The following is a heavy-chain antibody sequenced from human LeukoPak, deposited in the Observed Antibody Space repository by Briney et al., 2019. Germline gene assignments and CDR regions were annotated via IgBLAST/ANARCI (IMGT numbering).Heavy chain of an antibody. CDR1: GGTFSSYA. CDR2: IIPILGIA. D-gene: IGHD2-21*01. V-gene: IGHV1-69*04. CDR3: VLVEGFDY. Sequence: SVKVSCKASGGTFSSYAISWVRQAPGQGLGWMGRIIPILGIANYAQKFQGRVTITADKSTSTAYMELSSLRSEDTAVYYCVLVEGFDYWGQGTLVTVSS. J-gene: IGHJ4*02.